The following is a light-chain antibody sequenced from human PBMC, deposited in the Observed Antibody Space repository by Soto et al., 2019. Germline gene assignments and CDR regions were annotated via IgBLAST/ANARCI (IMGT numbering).Light chain of an antibody. V-gene: IGKV3-20*01. J-gene: IGKJ5*01. CDR2: GAS. CDR1: QSLSNNY. Sequence: EIVLTQSPGTLSLSPGERATLSCRASQSLSNNYLAWYQQKPGQAPRLLIYGASSRDTGIPDRFSGSGSGTDFTLTISRLDPEDFAVYYCQQYGSAPTFGQGTRLEIK. CDR3: QQYGSAPT.